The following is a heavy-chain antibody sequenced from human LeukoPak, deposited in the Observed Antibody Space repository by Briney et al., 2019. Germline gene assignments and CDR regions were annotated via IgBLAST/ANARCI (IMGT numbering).Heavy chain of an antibody. CDR3: VKGYCRGGDCFSRTMYYFDY. V-gene: IGHV3-64D*06. CDR1: GFTFSNYA. D-gene: IGHD2-21*02. CDR2: ISTNGDST. Sequence: GGSLRLSCSASGFTFSNYAIHWVRQAPGKGLEYVSAISTNGDSTYYADSVKGRFTISRDNSKNTLYLQMSSLRAEDTAVYYCVKGYCRGGDCFSRTMYYFDYWGQGTLVTVSS. J-gene: IGHJ4*02.